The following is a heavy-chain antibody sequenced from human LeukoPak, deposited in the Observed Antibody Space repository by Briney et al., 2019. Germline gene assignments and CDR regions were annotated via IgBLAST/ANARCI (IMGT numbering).Heavy chain of an antibody. CDR2: NYRMRIT. CDR1: NGSLNSGNDY. D-gene: IGHD1-26*01. CDR3: ARSAWSGKGGRGLGS. Sequence: SETLSLTCSVSNGSLNSGNDYCTWIRQPPGKGREWVDNNYRMRITNYSESVESRVSISLDTSENQLSLHLRSVTAADTAMYYCARSAWSGKGGRGLGSWGQGTLVTVSS. J-gene: IGHJ5*02. V-gene: IGHV4-30-4*08.